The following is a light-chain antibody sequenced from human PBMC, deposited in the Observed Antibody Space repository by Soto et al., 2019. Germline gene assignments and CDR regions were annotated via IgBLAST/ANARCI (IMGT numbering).Light chain of an antibody. Sequence: DIQMAQYESSVSASLGDRFAITCQASQDISNYLNWYQQKPGKAPKLLIYDASNLETGVPSRFSGSGSGTDFTFTISSLQPEDIATYYCQQYDNRLALTFGGGTKVDIK. V-gene: IGKV1-33*01. CDR2: DAS. CDR1: QDISNY. J-gene: IGKJ4*01. CDR3: QQYDNRLALT.